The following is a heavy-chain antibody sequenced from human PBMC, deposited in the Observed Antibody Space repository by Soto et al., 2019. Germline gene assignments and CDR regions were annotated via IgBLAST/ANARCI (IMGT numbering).Heavy chain of an antibody. Sequence: QVELQESGPGLVKPSQTLSLTCTVSGGSITSANFFWTWIRQHPGKGLEWIGYIYHSGSTYYNPSHKSRVTISIDKSQNQYSLTLTSVTAADTAIYFCARDRLSLIRGVPHYDGIDVWGQGNTVTVSS. D-gene: IGHD3-10*01. V-gene: IGHV4-31*03. J-gene: IGHJ6*02. CDR3: ARDRLSLIRGVPHYDGIDV. CDR2: IYHSGST. CDR1: GGSITSANFF.